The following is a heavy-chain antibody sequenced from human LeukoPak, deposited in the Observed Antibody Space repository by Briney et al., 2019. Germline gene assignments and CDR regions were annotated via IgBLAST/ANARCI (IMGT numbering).Heavy chain of an antibody. CDR3: ARDGLYCSGGSCYPDY. D-gene: IGHD2-15*01. Sequence: ASVKVSCKASGYTFSRYYIHWVRQAPEQGLEWMGIINPSGGTTRYTQKFQGRVTMTRDTPTSIVYMELSSLTSEDTAVYYCARDGLYCSGGSCYPDYWGQGTLVTVSS. CDR2: INPSGGTT. J-gene: IGHJ4*02. CDR1: GYTFSRYY. V-gene: IGHV1-46*01.